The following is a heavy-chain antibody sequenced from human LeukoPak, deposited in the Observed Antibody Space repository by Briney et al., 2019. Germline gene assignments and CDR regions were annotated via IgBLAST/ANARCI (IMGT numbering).Heavy chain of an antibody. J-gene: IGHJ4*02. V-gene: IGHV4-4*07. CDR1: GVSISDYY. CDR2: IYISGST. CDR3: AKKDGDF. Sequence: ASETLSLTCSVSGVSISDYYWTWFRQPAGKGLEWIGRIYISGSTNYNPSPKSRVIMSVDTSRNQLSLKLTSLTAADTAVYYCAKKDGDFWGQGTLVSVSS.